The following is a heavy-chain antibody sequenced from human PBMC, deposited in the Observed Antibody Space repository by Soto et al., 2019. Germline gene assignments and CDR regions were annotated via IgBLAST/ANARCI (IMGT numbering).Heavy chain of an antibody. J-gene: IGHJ6*02. D-gene: IGHD6-6*01. CDR1: GYSFTSYW. CDR3: ARRGSIADFYYYYGMDV. Sequence: GESLKISCKGSGYSFTSYWIGWVRQMPGKGLEWMGIIYPGDSDTRYSPSFQGQVTISADKSISTAYLQWSSLKASDTAMYYCARRGSIADFYYYYGMDVWGQGTKVTGSS. CDR2: IYPGDSDT. V-gene: IGHV5-51*01.